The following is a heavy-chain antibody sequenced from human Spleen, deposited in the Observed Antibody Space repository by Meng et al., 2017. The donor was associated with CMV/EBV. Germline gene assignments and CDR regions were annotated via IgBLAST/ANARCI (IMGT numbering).Heavy chain of an antibody. V-gene: IGHV4-4*07. CDR2: IYTSGST. CDR1: GGSISSYY. Sequence: QVQLQESGPGLVKPSETLSLTCTVSGGSISSYYWSWIRQPAGKGLEWIGRIYTSGSTNYNPSLKSRVTMSVDTSKNPFSLKVNSVTAADTAIYYCVISSHNWGQGTLVTVSS. J-gene: IGHJ4*02. D-gene: IGHD3-3*02. CDR3: VISSHN.